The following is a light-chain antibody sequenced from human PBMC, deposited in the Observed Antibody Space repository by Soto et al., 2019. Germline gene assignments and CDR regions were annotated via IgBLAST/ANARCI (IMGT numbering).Light chain of an antibody. CDR2: KVS. CDR1: QSLVHSDGKTY. Sequence: DVVMTQSPLSLPVTLGQPASISCRSSQSLVHSDGKTYLNWFQQRPGQSPRRLIYKVSNRDSGVPDRFRGSGSCTDFTLKISRVEAEDVGVYYCMQGTHWPPYTFGQGTKLEIK. CDR3: MQGTHWPPYT. V-gene: IGKV2-30*02. J-gene: IGKJ2*01.